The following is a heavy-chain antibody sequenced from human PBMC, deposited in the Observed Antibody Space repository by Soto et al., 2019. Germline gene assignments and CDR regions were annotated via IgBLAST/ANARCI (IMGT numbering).Heavy chain of an antibody. CDR2: ISSSSSYI. CDR1: GFTFSSYS. CDR3: ASSGRITMIVVVSSGSFDI. Sequence: PGGSLRLSCAASGFTFSSYSMNWVRQAPGKGLEWVSSISSSSSYIYYADSVRGRFTISRDNAKNSLYLQMNSLRAEDTAVYYCASSGRITMIVVVSSGSFDIWGQGTMVTVSS. J-gene: IGHJ3*02. V-gene: IGHV3-21*01. D-gene: IGHD3-22*01.